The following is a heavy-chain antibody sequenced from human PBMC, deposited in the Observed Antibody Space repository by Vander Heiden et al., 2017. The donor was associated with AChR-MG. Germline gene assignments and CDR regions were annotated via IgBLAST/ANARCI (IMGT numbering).Heavy chain of an antibody. CDR1: GFTFSSYS. D-gene: IGHD3-16*02. Sequence: EVQLVESGGGLVQPGGSLRLSCAASGFTFSSYSMNWVRQAPGKGLEWVSYISSSSSTIYYADSVKGRFTISRDNAKNSLYLQMNSLRDEDTAVYYCARASPYYDYVWGSYRRNWFDPWGQGTLVTVSS. J-gene: IGHJ5*02. V-gene: IGHV3-48*02. CDR3: ARASPYYDYVWGSYRRNWFDP. CDR2: ISSSSSTI.